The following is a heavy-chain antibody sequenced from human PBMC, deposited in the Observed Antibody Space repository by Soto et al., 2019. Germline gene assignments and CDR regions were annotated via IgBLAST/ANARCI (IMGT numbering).Heavy chain of an antibody. V-gene: IGHV5-51*01. CDR1: GYSFTSYW. CDR3: ARTYCSSTSCYSPLDY. Sequence: GESLKISCKGSGYSFTSYWIGWVRQMPGKGLEWMGIIYPGGSDTRYSPSFQGQVTISADKSISTAYLQWSSLKASDTAMYYCARTYCSSTSCYSPLDYWGQGTLVTVSS. CDR2: IYPGGSDT. D-gene: IGHD2-2*01. J-gene: IGHJ4*02.